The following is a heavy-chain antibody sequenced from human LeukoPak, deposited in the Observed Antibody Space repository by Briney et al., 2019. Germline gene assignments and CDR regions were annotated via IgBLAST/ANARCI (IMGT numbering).Heavy chain of an antibody. D-gene: IGHD2-15*01. J-gene: IGHJ4*02. CDR1: GFTFSSYA. Sequence: GGSLRLSCAASGFTFSSYAMSWVRQAPGKGLEWVSAISGSGGSTYYADSVKGRFTISRDNSKNTLNLQMNSLRAEDTAVYSCAKAGGGSCYDYWGQGTLVTVSS. CDR3: AKAGGGSCYDY. CDR2: ISGSGGST. V-gene: IGHV3-23*01.